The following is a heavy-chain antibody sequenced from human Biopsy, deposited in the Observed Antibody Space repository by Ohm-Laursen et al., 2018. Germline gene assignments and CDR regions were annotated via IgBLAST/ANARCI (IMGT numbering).Heavy chain of an antibody. J-gene: IGHJ6*02. D-gene: IGHD3-10*01. CDR2: ICYDGSNK. CDR1: GFTFSVYA. CDR3: ARDRYYGSESYYSHYNMGV. Sequence: SSLRLSCAASGFTFSVYAMHWVRQAPGKGLEWVAVICYDGSNKYSADSVKGRFSISRDNSKNTVYLQMNSLRAADTAVYYCARDRYYGSESYYSHYNMGVWGQGTTVSVSS. V-gene: IGHV3-33*01.